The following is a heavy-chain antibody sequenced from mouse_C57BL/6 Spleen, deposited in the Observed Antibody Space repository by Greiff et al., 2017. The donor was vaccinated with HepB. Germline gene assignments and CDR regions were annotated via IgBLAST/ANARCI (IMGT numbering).Heavy chain of an antibody. V-gene: IGHV5-16*01. J-gene: IGHJ2*01. Sequence: EVQRVESEGGLVQPGSSMKLSCTASGFTFSDYYMAWVRQVPEKGLEWVANINYDGSSTYYLDSLKSRFIISRDNAKNILYLQMSSLKSEDTATYYCARDYYCSSYFDYWGQGTTLTVSS. D-gene: IGHD1-1*01. CDR2: INYDGSST. CDR1: GFTFSDYY. CDR3: ARDYYCSSYFDY.